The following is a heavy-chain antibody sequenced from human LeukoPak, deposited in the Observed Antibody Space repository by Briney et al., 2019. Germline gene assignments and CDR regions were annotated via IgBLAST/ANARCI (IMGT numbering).Heavy chain of an antibody. D-gene: IGHD3-3*01. CDR1: GFTFSSYS. CDR2: ISSSSSYI. Sequence: GGSLRLSCAASGFTFSSYSMNWVRQAPGKGLEWVSSISSSSSYIYCADSVKGRFTISRDNAKNSLYLQMNSLRAEDTAVYYCARKWSGFSAFDIWGQGTMVTVSS. J-gene: IGHJ3*02. V-gene: IGHV3-21*01. CDR3: ARKWSGFSAFDI.